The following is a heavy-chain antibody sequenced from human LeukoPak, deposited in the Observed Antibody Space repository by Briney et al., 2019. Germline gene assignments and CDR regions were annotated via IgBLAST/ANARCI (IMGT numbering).Heavy chain of an antibody. V-gene: IGHV3-49*03. CDR2: IRSKAYGGTT. D-gene: IGHD6-6*01. J-gene: IGHJ4*02. CDR1: GFIFSSYW. CDR3: TRDQSWSIAARPIFDY. Sequence: PGGSLRLSCAASGFIFSSYWMSWFRQAPGKGLEWVGFIRSKAYGGTTEYAASVKGRFTISRDDSKSIAHLQMNSLKTEDTAVYYCTRDQSWSIAARPIFDYWGQGTLVTVSS.